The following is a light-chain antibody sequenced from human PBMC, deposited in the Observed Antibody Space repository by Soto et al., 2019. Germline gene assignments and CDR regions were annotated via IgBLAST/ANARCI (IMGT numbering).Light chain of an antibody. Sequence: DIQMTRSPSSLSAFVGDRVTISCRASQGISNFLAWFQQKPGKAPRALIFAASTLQSGVPSRFSGSGSGTDFTLTISSLQPEDSATYYCQHYASYPVTFGQGTRLEIK. J-gene: IGKJ5*01. CDR3: QHYASYPVT. CDR2: AAS. V-gene: IGKV1-16*01. CDR1: QGISNF.